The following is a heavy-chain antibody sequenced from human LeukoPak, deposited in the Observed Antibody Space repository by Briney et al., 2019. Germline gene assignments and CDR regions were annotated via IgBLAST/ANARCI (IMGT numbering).Heavy chain of an antibody. Sequence: GGSLRLSCAASGFTFGSYAMSWARQAPGKGLEWVSFISPSGDRTSNADSVEGRFTISRDNPRNTLYLQMNSLRGEDTAVYYCAIMHGYYDGSGYWVQWGQGTLVTVSS. V-gene: IGHV3-23*01. J-gene: IGHJ4*02. CDR3: AIMHGYYDGSGYWVQ. D-gene: IGHD3-22*01. CDR1: GFTFGSYA. CDR2: ISPSGDRT.